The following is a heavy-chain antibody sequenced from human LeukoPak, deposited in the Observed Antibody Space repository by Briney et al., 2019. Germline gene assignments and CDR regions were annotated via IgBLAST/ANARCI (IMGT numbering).Heavy chain of an antibody. J-gene: IGHJ3*02. D-gene: IGHD2-2*01. V-gene: IGHV1-3*01. CDR3: ARIVDPGPAATSRFFDAFDI. Sequence: GASVKVSCKASGYTFTSHAMHWVRQAPGQRLEWMGWINAGNGNTKYSQKFQGRVTITADESTSTAYMELSSLRSEDTAVYYCARIVDPGPAATSRFFDAFDIWGQGTMVTVSS. CDR2: INAGNGNT. CDR1: GYTFTSHA.